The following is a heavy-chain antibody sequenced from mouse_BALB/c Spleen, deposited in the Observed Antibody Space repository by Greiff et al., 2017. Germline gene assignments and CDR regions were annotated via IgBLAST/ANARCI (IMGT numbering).Heavy chain of an antibody. CDR2: ISYSGST. V-gene: IGHV3-2*02. J-gene: IGHJ2*01. D-gene: IGHD1-1*02. CDR3: ARDGRYFDY. CDR1: GYSITSDYA. Sequence: EVKLVESGPGLVKPSQSLSLTCTVTGYSITSDYAWNWIRQFPGNKLEWMGYISYSGSTSYNPSLKSRISITRDTSKNQFFLQLNSVTTEDTATYYCARDGRYFDYWGQGTTLTVSS.